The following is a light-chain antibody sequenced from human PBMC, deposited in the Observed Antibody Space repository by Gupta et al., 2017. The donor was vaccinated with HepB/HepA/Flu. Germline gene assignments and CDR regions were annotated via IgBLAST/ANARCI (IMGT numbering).Light chain of an antibody. CDR1: SSDIGNSNR. CDR2: EVS. Sequence: QSALTQPPSVSGSPAQSVTISCTGTSSDIGNSNRVSWYQRPPGTAPKLIIYEVSYRPSGVPDRFSGSKSDNTASLTISGLQPEDEGDYYCSSLTTSSTYVLFGGGTQLTVL. V-gene: IGLV2-18*02. J-gene: IGLJ2*01. CDR3: SSLTTSSTYVL.